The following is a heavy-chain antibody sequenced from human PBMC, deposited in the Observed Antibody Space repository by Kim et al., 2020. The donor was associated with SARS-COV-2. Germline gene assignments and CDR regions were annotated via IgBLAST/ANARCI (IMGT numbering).Heavy chain of an antibody. J-gene: IGHJ5*02. CDR3: ARGQELYYDILTGNWFDP. CDR1: GGSISSGGYY. D-gene: IGHD3-9*01. CDR2: IYYSGST. V-gene: IGHV4-31*03. Sequence: SETLSLTCTVSGGSISSGGYYWSWIRQHPGKGLEWIGYIYYSGSTYYNPSLKSRVTISVDTSKNQFSLKLSSVTAADTAVYYCARGQELYYDILTGNWFDPWGQGTLVTVSS.